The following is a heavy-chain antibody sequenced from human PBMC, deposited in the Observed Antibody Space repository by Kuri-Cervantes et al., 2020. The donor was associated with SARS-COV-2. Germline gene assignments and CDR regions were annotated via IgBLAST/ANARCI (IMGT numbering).Heavy chain of an antibody. V-gene: IGHV3-30*18. CDR1: GFTFSNSG. CDR2: ILYDGSNK. D-gene: IGHD3-22*01. J-gene: IGHJ4*02. CDR3: AYDSSAFHFDY. Sequence: LSLTCAASGFTFSNSGMHWVRQAPGKGLEWLGVILYDGSNKYYGDSVKGRFTISRDNSKNTLYLQMNSLRAEDTAVYYCAYDSSAFHFDYWGQGTLVTVSS.